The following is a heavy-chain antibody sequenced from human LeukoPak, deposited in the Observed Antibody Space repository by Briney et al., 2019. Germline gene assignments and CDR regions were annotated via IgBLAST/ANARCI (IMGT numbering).Heavy chain of an antibody. CDR2: IYYSGST. CDR3: ARDRRLGGDYYGMDV. J-gene: IGHJ6*02. V-gene: IGHV4-59*01. Sequence: SETLSLTCTVSGGSISSYYWSWIRQPPGKGLEWIGYIYYSGSTNYNPSLKSRVTISVDTSKNQFSLKLSSVTAADTAVYYCARDRRLGGDYYGMDVWGQGTTVTVSS. CDR1: GGSISSYY. D-gene: IGHD3-16*01.